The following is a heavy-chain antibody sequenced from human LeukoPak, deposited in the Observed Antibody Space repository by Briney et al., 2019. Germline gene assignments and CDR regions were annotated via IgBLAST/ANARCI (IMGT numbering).Heavy chain of an antibody. J-gene: IGHJ4*02. CDR1: GASINRSNYY. D-gene: IGHD3-10*01. V-gene: IGHV4-39*07. CDR3: ARLVRGIYDYFDY. CDR2: IDYRGIT. Sequence: SETLSLTCTVSGASINRSNYYWGWIRQPPGKGLEWIGSIDYRGITYYKPSLKSRVTISIDPSKTQFSLRLNSVTAADTAVYYCARLVRGIYDYFDYWGQGALVTVSS.